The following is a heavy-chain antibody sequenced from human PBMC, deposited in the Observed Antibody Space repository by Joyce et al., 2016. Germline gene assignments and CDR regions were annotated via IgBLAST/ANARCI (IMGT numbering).Heavy chain of an antibody. CDR3: SNYDLWSGYSPSRDV. Sequence: EVQLVESGGGLVQPGGSLKLSCAVSGFTLSGSSLHGVRQASGKGLEWVGRIRSKANGDATAYAASVKGRFSISRDDSKNTAYLQMNSLKTEDTAVYYCSNYDLWSGYSPSRDVWGQGSTVTVSS. V-gene: IGHV3-73*02. J-gene: IGHJ6*02. CDR1: GFTLSGSS. D-gene: IGHD3-3*01. CDR2: IRSKANGDAT.